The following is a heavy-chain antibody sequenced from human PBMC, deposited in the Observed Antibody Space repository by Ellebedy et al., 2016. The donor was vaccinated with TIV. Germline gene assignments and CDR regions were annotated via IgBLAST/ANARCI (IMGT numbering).Heavy chain of an antibody. D-gene: IGHD2-2*01. CDR2: INHSGNT. CDR3: ARGVPSYTSCYVDY. J-gene: IGHJ4*02. V-gene: IGHV4-34*01. CDR1: GDSIGSSY. Sequence: MPSETLSLTCSVSGDSIGSSYWNWIRQAPGKGLEWIGEINHSGNTNYTPSLKSRLTISVDTSKNQFSLQLSSVTAADTAVYYCARGVPSYTSCYVDYWGQGTLVTVSS.